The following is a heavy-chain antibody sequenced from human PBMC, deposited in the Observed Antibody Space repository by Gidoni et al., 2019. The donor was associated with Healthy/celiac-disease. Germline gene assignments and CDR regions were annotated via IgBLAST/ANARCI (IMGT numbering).Heavy chain of an antibody. CDR2: IKQDGSEK. CDR3: AREGPYRDYFDY. D-gene: IGHD3-10*01. CDR1: GFTFSSYW. J-gene: IGHJ4*02. Sequence: EVQLVEPGGGLVQPGGSLRLSCAAPGFTFSSYWMSWVRQAPGKGLEWVANIKQDGSEKYYVDSVKGRFTIARDNAKNSLYLQMNSLRAEDTAVYYCAREGPYRDYFDYWGQGTLVTVSS. V-gene: IGHV3-7*05.